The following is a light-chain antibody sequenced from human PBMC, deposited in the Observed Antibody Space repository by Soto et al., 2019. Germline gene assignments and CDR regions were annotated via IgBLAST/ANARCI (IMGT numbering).Light chain of an antibody. CDR1: SSHVGGYNY. CDR2: EVS. J-gene: IGLJ2*01. Sequence: QSALTQPPSASGSPGQSVTISCTGTSSHVGGYNYVSWYQQHPGTAPKLMIYEVSRRPSGVPDRFSGSKSGNTASLTVSGLQPEDDGDYYCSSYGDSNNYVVFGGGTKLTVL. CDR3: SSYGDSNNYVV. V-gene: IGLV2-8*01.